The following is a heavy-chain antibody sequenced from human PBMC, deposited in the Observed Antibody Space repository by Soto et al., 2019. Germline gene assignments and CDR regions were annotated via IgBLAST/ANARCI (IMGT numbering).Heavy chain of an antibody. V-gene: IGHV3-15*02. J-gene: IGHJ4*02. CDR1: TFTFSNAW. Sequence: EVQLVESGGALVEPGGSLTLSCVVSTFTFSNAWMTWVRQAPGRGLEWIGRIKSVTDGGTRDYAAPVKGRFAISRDYSKNTLYLQMNSLKTEDTAVYYCTSGRSTFGLDSWGQGTLVTVSS. CDR3: TSGRSTFGLDS. D-gene: IGHD3-16*01. CDR2: IKSVTDGGTR.